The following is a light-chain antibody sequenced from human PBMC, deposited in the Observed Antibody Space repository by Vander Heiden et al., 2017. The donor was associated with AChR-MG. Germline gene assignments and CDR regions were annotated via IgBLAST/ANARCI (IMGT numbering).Light chain of an antibody. Sequence: QTVVTQEPSFAVSPGGTVTLTFGLSSCSLSTSYDPSWYQQTPGQAPRTLIYSTNIRSAGVPDRFSGSILGNKAALTITGAQADDESDYYCVLYMGSGTWMLGGGTKLTGL. J-gene: IGLJ3*02. CDR2: STN. CDR1: SCSLSTSYD. V-gene: IGLV8-61*01. CDR3: VLYMGSGTWM.